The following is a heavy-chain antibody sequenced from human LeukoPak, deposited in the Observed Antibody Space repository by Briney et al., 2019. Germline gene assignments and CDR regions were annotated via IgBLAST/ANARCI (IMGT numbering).Heavy chain of an antibody. CDR3: AAAGFDAFDI. J-gene: IGHJ3*02. V-gene: IGHV4-39*07. CDR1: GGSISSSSYY. Sequence: PSETLSLTCTVSGGSISSSSYYWGWIRQPPGKGLEWIGSIYYSGSTYYNPSLKSRVTISVDTSKNQFSLKLGSVTAADTAVYYCAAAGFDAFDIWGQGTMVTVSS. D-gene: IGHD6-13*01. CDR2: IYYSGST.